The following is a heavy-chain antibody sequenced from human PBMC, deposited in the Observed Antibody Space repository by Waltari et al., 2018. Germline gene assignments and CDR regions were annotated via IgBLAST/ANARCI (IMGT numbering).Heavy chain of an antibody. CDR1: GFTFSSYS. V-gene: IGHV3-21*01. CDR2: ISSSSSYI. CDR3: ARDGLCSGGSCYWGNYYGMDV. D-gene: IGHD2-15*01. J-gene: IGHJ6*02. Sequence: EVQLVESGGGLVKPGGSLRLSCAASGFTFSSYSMNWVLQAPGKGLAWVSSISSSSSYIYYADSVKGRFTISRDNAKNSLYLQMNSLRAEDTAVYYCARDGLCSGGSCYWGNYYGMDVWGQGTTVTVSS.